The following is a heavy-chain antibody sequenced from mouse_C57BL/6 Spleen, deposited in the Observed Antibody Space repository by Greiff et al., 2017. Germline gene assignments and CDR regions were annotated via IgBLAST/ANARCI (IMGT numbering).Heavy chain of an antibody. J-gene: IGHJ4*01. V-gene: IGHV1-80*01. CDR3: ARQDPYMDY. Sequence: VQLQQSGASVKISCKASGYAFSSYWMNWVKQRPGKGLEWIGQIYPGDGDTNYNGKFKGKATLTADKSSSTAYMQLSSLTSEDSAVYFCARQDPYMDYWGQGTSVTVSS. CDR1: GYAFSSYW. CDR2: IYPGDGDT.